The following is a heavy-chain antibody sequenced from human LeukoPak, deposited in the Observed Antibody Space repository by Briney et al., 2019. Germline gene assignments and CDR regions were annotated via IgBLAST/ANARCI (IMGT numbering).Heavy chain of an antibody. J-gene: IGHJ4*02. Sequence: SVKVSCKASGGTFSSYAISWVRRAPGQGLEWMGGIIPIFGTANYAQKFQGRVTMTEDTSTDTAYMELSSLRSEDTAVYYCATLPRGPNYYDSSGYNSGVDYWGQGTLVTVSS. CDR3: ATLPRGPNYYDSSGYNSGVDY. D-gene: IGHD3-22*01. CDR1: GGTFSSYA. CDR2: IIPIFGTA. V-gene: IGHV1-69*06.